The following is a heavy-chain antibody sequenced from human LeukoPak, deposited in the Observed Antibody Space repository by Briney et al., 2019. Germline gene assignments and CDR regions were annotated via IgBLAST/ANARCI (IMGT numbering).Heavy chain of an antibody. CDR1: GFTFSSNW. CDR3: ARALEGSLSLDY. D-gene: IGHD3-10*01. CDR2: IKQDGSEQ. Sequence: GGSLRLSCAASGFTFSSNWMTWLRQPPGKGLEWVANIKQDGSEQYYVDSVKGRFTISRDNAKNSLYLQMNSLRAADTAVYYCARALEGSLSLDYWGQGTLVTVSS. V-gene: IGHV3-7*01. J-gene: IGHJ4*02.